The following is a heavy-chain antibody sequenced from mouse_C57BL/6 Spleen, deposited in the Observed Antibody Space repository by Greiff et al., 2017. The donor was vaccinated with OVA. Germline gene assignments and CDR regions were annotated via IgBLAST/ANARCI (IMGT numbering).Heavy chain of an antibody. CDR2: ISDGGSYT. Sequence: EVQLVESGGGLVKPGGSLKLSCAASGFTFSSYAMSWVRQTPEKRLEWVATISDGGSYTYYPDNVKGRFTISRDNAKNNLYLQMSHLKSEDTAMYYCARDGYDYGTEGLDYWGQGTTLTVSS. CDR3: ARDGYDYGTEGLDY. J-gene: IGHJ2*01. D-gene: IGHD2-4*01. CDR1: GFTFSSYA. V-gene: IGHV5-4*01.